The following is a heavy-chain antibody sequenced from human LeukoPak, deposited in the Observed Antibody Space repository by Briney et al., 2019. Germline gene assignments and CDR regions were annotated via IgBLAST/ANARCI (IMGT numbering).Heavy chain of an antibody. Sequence: GRSLRLSCAASGFTFHQYAIHWVRQVPGKGLEWVSGISWNSGSIGYADSARGRFTISRDNAKNSVYLQMNSLRAEDTALYYCAKDKAPLYSGYDWDLDFWGQGTLVIVSS. CDR3: AKDKAPLYSGYDWDLDF. V-gene: IGHV3-9*01. J-gene: IGHJ4*02. CDR1: GFTFHQYA. D-gene: IGHD5-12*01. CDR2: ISWNSGSI.